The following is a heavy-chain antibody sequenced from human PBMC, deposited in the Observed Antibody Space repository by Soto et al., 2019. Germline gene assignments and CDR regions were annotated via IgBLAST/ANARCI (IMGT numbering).Heavy chain of an antibody. CDR2: VNPNSGDT. J-gene: IGHJ3*02. D-gene: IGHD2-21*01. CDR3: ARMRFLAEGFYI. CDR1: GYTFTSYD. Sequence: QVQLVQSGAEVKKPGASVMVSCKASGYTFTSYDMHWVRQATGQGLEWMGWVNPNSGDTDYAQKFKGRVTMTSTTSMSTAYMEQSSLGSEYTGVYYCARMRFLAEGFYIWGQGTLVTVSS. V-gene: IGHV1-8*01.